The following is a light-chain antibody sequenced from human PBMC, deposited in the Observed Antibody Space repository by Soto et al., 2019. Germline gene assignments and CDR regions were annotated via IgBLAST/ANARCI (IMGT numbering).Light chain of an antibody. CDR2: DAS. CDR3: QQYKDDAWT. CDR1: QDISNY. V-gene: IGKV1-33*01. J-gene: IGKJ1*01. Sequence: DIQMTQSPSSLSASVGDRVTITCQASQDISNYLNWYQQKPGKAPKLLIYDASNLETGVPSRFSGSGSGTEFILTISSLQPDDFATYYCQQYKDDAWTFGQGTKVDIK.